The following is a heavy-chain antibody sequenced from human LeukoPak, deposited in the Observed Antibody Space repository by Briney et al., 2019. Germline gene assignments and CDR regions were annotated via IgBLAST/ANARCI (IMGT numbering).Heavy chain of an antibody. J-gene: IGHJ4*02. CDR1: GGSLSSSSYY. CDR2: IYYSGST. CDR3: ARGDIVVVVAATRVPFDY. Sequence: SETLSLTCTVSGGSLSSSSYYWGWIRQPPGKGLEWIGSIYYSGSTYYNPSLKSRVTISVDTSKNQFSLKLSSVTAADTAVYYCARGDIVVVVAATRVPFDYWGQGTLVTVSS. V-gene: IGHV4-39*01. D-gene: IGHD2-15*01.